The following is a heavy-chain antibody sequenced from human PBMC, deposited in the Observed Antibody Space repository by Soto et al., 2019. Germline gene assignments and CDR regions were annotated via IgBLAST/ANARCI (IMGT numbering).Heavy chain of an antibody. V-gene: IGHV2-5*02. Sequence: QITLKESGPTLVKPTQTLTLTCTFSGFSLSTSGVGVGWIRQPPGKALEWLALVYWDDEKRYSPSLKSRLTITKDTSKNQVILTMTNMDPADTATYYCAHIPKLASITARPGWFDPWGQGTLVTVSS. D-gene: IGHD6-6*01. CDR1: GFSLSTSGVG. CDR2: VYWDDEK. J-gene: IGHJ5*02. CDR3: AHIPKLASITARPGWFDP.